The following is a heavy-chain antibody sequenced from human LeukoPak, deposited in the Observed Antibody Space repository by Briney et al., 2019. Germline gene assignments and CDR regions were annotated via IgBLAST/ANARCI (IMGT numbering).Heavy chain of an antibody. J-gene: IGHJ6*02. D-gene: IGHD4-17*01. Sequence: PGGSLRLSCAAYGVTFDDYAMHWVRQAPGKGLEWVSLISGDGGTTYYADSVRRRFTNSRDNSNNSLYRQMNSRGTEETALYYCASVPGDSGFHGMDVWGQGTPVTVSS. V-gene: IGHV3-43*02. CDR3: ASVPGDSGFHGMDV. CDR1: GVTFDDYA. CDR2: ISGDGGTT.